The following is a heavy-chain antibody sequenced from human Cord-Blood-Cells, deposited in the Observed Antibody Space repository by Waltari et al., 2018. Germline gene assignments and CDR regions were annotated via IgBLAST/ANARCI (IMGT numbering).Heavy chain of an antibody. V-gene: IGHV4-4*07. CDR3: ARNKYYDFWSGYYNDAFDI. D-gene: IGHD3-3*01. J-gene: IGHJ3*02. Sequence: QVQLQESGPGLVKPSETLSLTCTVSGGSISSYYWSWIRQPAGKGLEWLGRIYTSGSTNYNPSLKSRVTMSVDTSKNQFSLKLSSVTAADTAVYYCARNKYYDFWSGYYNDAFDIWGQGTMVTVSS. CDR1: GGSISSYY. CDR2: IYTSGST.